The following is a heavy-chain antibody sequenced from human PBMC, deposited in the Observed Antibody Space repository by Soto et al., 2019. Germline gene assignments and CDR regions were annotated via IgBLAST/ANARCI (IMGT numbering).Heavy chain of an antibody. CDR2: VYYGGRS. D-gene: IGHD2-8*01. J-gene: IGHJ4*02. CDR3: VSQRTSVLTQAYFDY. Sequence: PSETLSLTCTVSGGSVSNSNYYWGWIRQSPGKGLEWIGSVYYGGRSYSKSSVKSRVTISVDTCKNQFSLNLNSVTASDTAVYYCVSQRTSVLTQAYFDYWGPGALVTVSS. CDR1: GGSVSNSNYY. V-gene: IGHV4-39*01.